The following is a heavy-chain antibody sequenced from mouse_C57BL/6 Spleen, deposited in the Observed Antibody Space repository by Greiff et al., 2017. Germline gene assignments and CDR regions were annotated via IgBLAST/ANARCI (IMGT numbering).Heavy chain of an antibody. CDR3: ARDGNTEGV. V-gene: IGHV1-82*01. D-gene: IGHD5-1-1*01. Sequence: VQLQQSGPELVKPGASVKISCKASGYAFSSSWMHWVKQRPGKGLEWIGRVYPGDGDTNYNGKFKGKATLTADKSSSTAYMQLSSLTSEDSAVYCCARDGNTEGVWGTGTSVTVSS. J-gene: IGHJ1*03. CDR2: VYPGDGDT. CDR1: GYAFSSSW.